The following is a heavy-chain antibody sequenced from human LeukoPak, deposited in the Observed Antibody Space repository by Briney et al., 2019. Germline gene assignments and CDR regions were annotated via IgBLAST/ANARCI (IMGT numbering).Heavy chain of an antibody. CDR1: GDSISSYY. CDR3: ARGWLDGNQGALGY. J-gene: IGHJ4*02. D-gene: IGHD5-24*01. Sequence: SETLSLTCTVSGDSISSYYWSWIRQPPGKGLEWIGYIYYSGSTKYNPSLKSRVTISVDTSKNQFSLKLNSVTAADTAVYSCARGWLDGNQGALGYWGQGTLVTVSS. V-gene: IGHV4-59*01. CDR2: IYYSGST.